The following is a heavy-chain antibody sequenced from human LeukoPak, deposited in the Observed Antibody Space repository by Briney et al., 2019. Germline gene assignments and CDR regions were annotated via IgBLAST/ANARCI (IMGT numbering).Heavy chain of an antibody. J-gene: IGHJ4*02. CDR2: IIPIFGTA. V-gene: IGHV1-69*05. CDR1: GGTFSSYA. CDR3: ARQTRIGSGWPWGY. Sequence: ASVKVSCKASGGTFSSYAISWVRQAPGQGLEWMGGIIPIFGTANYAQKFQGRVTITTDESTSTAYMELSSLRSDDTAVYFCARQTRIGSGWPWGYWGQGTLVTVSS. D-gene: IGHD6-19*01.